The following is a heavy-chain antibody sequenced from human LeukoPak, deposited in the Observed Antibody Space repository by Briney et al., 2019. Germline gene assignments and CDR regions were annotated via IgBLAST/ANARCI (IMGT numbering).Heavy chain of an antibody. Sequence: PGGSLRLSCAASGFTFSSYSMNWIRQAPGKGLEWVSSISSSSSYIYYADSVKGRFTISRDNAKNSQYLQMNSLRAEDTAVYYCARGKYYYDSSGPDYWGQGTLVTVSS. CDR1: GFTFSSYS. D-gene: IGHD3-22*01. CDR2: ISSSSSYI. J-gene: IGHJ4*02. CDR3: ARGKYYYDSSGPDY. V-gene: IGHV3-21*04.